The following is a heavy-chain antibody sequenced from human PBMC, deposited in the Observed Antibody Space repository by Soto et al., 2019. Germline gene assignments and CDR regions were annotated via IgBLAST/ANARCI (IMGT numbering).Heavy chain of an antibody. CDR2: ISGSGGST. D-gene: IGHD3-22*01. CDR1: GFTFSSYA. CDR3: ARPITIIVVVLSGFDY. Sequence: EVQLLESGGGLVQPGGSLRLSCAASGFTFSSYAMSWVSQAPGKGLEWVSAISGSGGSTYYADSVKGRFTISRDNSKNTLYLQMNRLIAEDTAVYYCARPITIIVVVLSGFDYWGQGTLVTVSS. V-gene: IGHV3-23*01. J-gene: IGHJ4*02.